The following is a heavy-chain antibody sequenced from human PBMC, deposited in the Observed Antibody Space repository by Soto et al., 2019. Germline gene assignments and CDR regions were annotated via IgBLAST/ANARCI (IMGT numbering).Heavy chain of an antibody. V-gene: IGHV3-33*01. CDR3: AREEDYDFWSGYYRSYYYMDV. D-gene: IGHD3-3*01. CDR1: GFTFSSYG. CDR2: IWYDGSNK. J-gene: IGHJ6*03. Sequence: PGGSLRLSCAASGFTFSSYGMHWVRQAPGKGLEWVAVIWYDGSNKYYADSVKGRFTISRDNSKNTLYLQMNSLRAEDTAVYYCAREEDYDFWSGYYRSYYYMDVWGKGTTVTVSS.